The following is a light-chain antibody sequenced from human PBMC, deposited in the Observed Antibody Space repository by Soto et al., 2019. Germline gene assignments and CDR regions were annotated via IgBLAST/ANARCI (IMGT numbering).Light chain of an antibody. Sequence: DIQMTQSPSSLSASVGDRVTITCRASQSISSYLNWYQQKPGKAPKLLIYAASSLQSGVPSRFSGSGSGTDFTLTISSLQPEDFATYYCQQSYSTPPGFCQATK. CDR2: AAS. J-gene: IGKJ1*01. CDR3: QQSYSTPPG. CDR1: QSISSY. V-gene: IGKV1-39*01.